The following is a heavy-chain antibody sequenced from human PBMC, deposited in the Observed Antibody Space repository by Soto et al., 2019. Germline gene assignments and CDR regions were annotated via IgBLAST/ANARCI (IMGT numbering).Heavy chain of an antibody. D-gene: IGHD4-4*01. J-gene: IGHJ6*02. Sequence: QVQVVESGGGVVRPGRSLRLSCAASGFTFSSYAMHWVRQAPGKGLEWVAVISYDGSNKYYADSMKGRFTISRDNSKNTLYLQMNSLRAEDTAVYYCAREAPDYNLSPGMDVWGQGTTVTVSS. CDR1: GFTFSSYA. CDR2: ISYDGSNK. V-gene: IGHV3-30-3*01. CDR3: AREAPDYNLSPGMDV.